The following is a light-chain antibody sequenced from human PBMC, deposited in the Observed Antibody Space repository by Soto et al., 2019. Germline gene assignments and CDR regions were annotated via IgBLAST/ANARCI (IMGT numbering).Light chain of an antibody. Sequence: EIVLTQSPATLSVSPGERATLSCRASQSVNNNLAWYQQRPGLPPTLLIYGASTRASGIPARFSGSGSETEFTLTISGRQSEDFATYYCQQYNNWPRTFGQGTKVEIK. CDR2: GAS. V-gene: IGKV3D-15*01. CDR3: QQYNNWPRT. CDR1: QSVNNN. J-gene: IGKJ1*01.